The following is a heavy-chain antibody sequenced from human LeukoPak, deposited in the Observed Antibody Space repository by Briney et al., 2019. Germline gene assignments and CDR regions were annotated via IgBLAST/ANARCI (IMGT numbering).Heavy chain of an antibody. J-gene: IGHJ4*02. CDR2: IKQDGSET. V-gene: IGHV3-7*04. D-gene: IGHD3-16*01. CDR1: EFTFSGYW. CDR3: ARFARFGDLQGGGNFDY. Sequence: GGSLRLSCAASEFTFSGYWMSWFRQAPGKGLEWVATIKQDGSETDYVDSVKGRFTISRDNAKNSLYLQMNSLRAEDTAVYYCARFARFGDLQGGGNFDYWGQGTLVTVSS.